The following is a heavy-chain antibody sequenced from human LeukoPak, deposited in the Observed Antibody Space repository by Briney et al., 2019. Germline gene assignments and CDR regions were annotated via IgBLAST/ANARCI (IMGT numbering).Heavy chain of an antibody. D-gene: IGHD2-8*01. Sequence: PSETLSLTCAVSGASISITYWWSWVRQAPGEGLEWIGEVLHTGSTTYNPSLKSRVTISVDTSKNQLSLEVTSATAADTAMYYCARNGAFSMDYWGQGILVTVSS. J-gene: IGHJ4*02. CDR3: ARNGAFSMDY. CDR1: GASISITYW. CDR2: VLHTGST. V-gene: IGHV4-4*02.